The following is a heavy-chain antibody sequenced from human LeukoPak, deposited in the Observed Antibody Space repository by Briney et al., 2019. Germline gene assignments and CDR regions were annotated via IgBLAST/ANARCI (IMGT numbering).Heavy chain of an antibody. CDR1: GGSFSGYY. J-gene: IGHJ3*02. V-gene: IGHV4-34*01. CDR2: INHSGST. CDR3: ARNSGYSYGGFDI. Sequence: KPSETLSLTCAVYGGSFSGYYWSWIRQPPGKGLEWIGEINHSGSTNYNPSLKSRVTISVDTSKNQFSLKLSSVTAADTAVYYCARNSGYSYGGFDIWGQGTMVTVSS. D-gene: IGHD5-18*01.